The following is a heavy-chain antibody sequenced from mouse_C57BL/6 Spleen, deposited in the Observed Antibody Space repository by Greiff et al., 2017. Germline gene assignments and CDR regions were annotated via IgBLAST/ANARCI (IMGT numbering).Heavy chain of an antibody. D-gene: IGHD4-1*01. CDR3: ARDSKLGRFAY. CDR1: GFTFSSYA. V-gene: IGHV5-4*01. J-gene: IGHJ3*01. CDR2: ISDGGSYT. Sequence: DVQLVESGGGLVKPGGSLKLSCAASGFTFSSYAMSWVRQTPEKRLEWVATISDGGSYTYYPDNVKGRFTISRDNAKNNLYLQMSHLKSEDTAMYYCARDSKLGRFAYWGQGTLVTVSA.